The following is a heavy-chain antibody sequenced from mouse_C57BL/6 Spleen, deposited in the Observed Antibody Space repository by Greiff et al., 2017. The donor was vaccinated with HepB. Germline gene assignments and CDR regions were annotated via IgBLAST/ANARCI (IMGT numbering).Heavy chain of an antibody. J-gene: IGHJ2*01. D-gene: IGHD5-1-1*01. CDR3: TRHQPYHSDH. CDR1: GYTFTSYW. CDR2: IDPANSET. Sequence: QVQLQQSGPGLARPGSSVKVCCKTSGYTFTSYWMHWVKQRTKQGLEWIGNIDPANSETNYNQKFKDKAIMTEDKSSSTAYMQLSSLTTEDSAVYYCTRHQPYHSDHWGQGATPTVSP. V-gene: IGHV1-52*01.